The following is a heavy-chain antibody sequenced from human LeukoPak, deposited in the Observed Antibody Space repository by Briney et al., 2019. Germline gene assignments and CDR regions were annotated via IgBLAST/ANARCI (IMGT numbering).Heavy chain of an antibody. CDR1: GGSISSGDYY. Sequence: PPETLSLTCTVSGGSISSGDYYWSWIRQPPGKGLEWIGYIYYSGSTYYNPSLKSRVTISVDTSKNQFSLKLSSVTAADTAVYYCARDSSSWYGFYWGQGTLVTVSS. V-gene: IGHV4-30-4*08. D-gene: IGHD6-13*01. CDR2: IYYSGST. CDR3: ARDSSSWYGFY. J-gene: IGHJ4*02.